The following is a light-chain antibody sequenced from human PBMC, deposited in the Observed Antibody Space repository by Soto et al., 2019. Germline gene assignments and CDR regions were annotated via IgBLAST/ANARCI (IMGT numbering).Light chain of an antibody. Sequence: EVGITQSPSTLSVSPGERATLSCRASQSVSSYLAWYQQKPGQAPRLLIYDASNRATGIPARFSGGGSGTEFTLTISSLQSEDFGVYYCQQYDNWPPITFGQGTRLEIK. CDR1: QSVSSY. J-gene: IGKJ5*01. V-gene: IGKV3D-15*01. CDR2: DAS. CDR3: QQYDNWPPIT.